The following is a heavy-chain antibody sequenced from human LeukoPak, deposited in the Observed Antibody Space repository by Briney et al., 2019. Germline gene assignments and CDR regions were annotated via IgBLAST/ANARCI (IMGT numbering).Heavy chain of an antibody. CDR2: ISSSGSTI. J-gene: IGHJ4*02. V-gene: IGHV3-11*01. CDR1: GFTFSDYY. CDR3: ARDPPYCGGDCYYDY. D-gene: IGHD2-21*02. Sequence: PGGSLRLSCAASGFTFSDYYMSWIRQAPGKGLEWVSYISSSGSTIYYADSVKGRFTISRDNAKNSLYLQMNSLRAEDTVVYYCARDPPYCGGDCYYDYWGQGTLVTVSS.